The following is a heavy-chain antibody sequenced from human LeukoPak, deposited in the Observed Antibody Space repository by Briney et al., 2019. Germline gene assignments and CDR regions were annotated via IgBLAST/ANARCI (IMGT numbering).Heavy chain of an antibody. CDR2: INHSGST. Sequence: SETLSLTCAVYGGSFSSYYWSWIRQPPGKGLEWIGVINHSGSTNYNPSLKSRVTISVDTSKNQFSLKLSSVSAADTAVYYCARVTGYMTEDYFDYWGQGTLITVSS. J-gene: IGHJ4*02. CDR1: GGSFSSYY. V-gene: IGHV4-34*01. CDR3: ARVTGYMTEDYFDY. D-gene: IGHD6-13*01.